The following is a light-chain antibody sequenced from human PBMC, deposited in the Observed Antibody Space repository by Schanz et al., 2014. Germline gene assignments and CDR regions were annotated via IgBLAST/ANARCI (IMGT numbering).Light chain of an antibody. V-gene: IGKV3-20*01. CDR3: QQYGSSLLT. CDR1: QSVSSID. J-gene: IGKJ4*01. Sequence: IVLTQSPGTLSLSPGERATLSCRASQSVSSIDLAWYQQKPGQAPNVLIYGASRRATGIPDRFSGSGSGTDFTLTISRLEPEDFAVYYCQQYGSSLLTFGGGTKVEIK. CDR2: GAS.